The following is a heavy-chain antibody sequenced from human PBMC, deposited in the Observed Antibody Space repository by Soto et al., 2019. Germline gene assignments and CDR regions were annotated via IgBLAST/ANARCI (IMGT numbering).Heavy chain of an antibody. J-gene: IGHJ5*02. CDR3: ARDPIAAAGHYNWFDP. Sequence: ASVKVSCKASGYTFTSYYMHWVRQAPGKGLEWMGIINPSGGSTSYAQKFQGRVTMTRDTSTSTVYMELSSLRSEDTAVYYCARDPIAAAGHYNWFDPWGQGTLVTVSS. D-gene: IGHD6-13*01. CDR1: GYTFTSYY. V-gene: IGHV1-46*01. CDR2: INPSGGST.